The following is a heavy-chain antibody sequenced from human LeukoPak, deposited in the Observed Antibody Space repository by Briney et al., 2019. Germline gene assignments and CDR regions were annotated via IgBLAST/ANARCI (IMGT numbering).Heavy chain of an antibody. D-gene: IGHD4-17*01. J-gene: IGHJ4*02. CDR3: VGLNYGDPRGADY. CDR1: GFXLSSYE. V-gene: IGHV3-48*03. CDR2: ISGSSRTI. Sequence: GGSLRLSCAASGFXLSSYEINWVRQAPGKGLEWVSYISGSSRTIYYADSVKGRLTISRDNSKNALYLQMNSLRDEDTAVYYCVGLNYGDPRGADYWGQGTLVTVSS.